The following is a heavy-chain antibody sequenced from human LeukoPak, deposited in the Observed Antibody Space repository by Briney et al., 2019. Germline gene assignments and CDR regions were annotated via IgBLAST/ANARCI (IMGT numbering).Heavy chain of an antibody. CDR3: YGGNAKH. V-gene: IGHV3-74*01. D-gene: IGHD4-23*01. CDR2: INTDGSST. Sequence: GGSLRLCCAASGFTFSSYWMHWVRQGPGKGLVWVSGINTDGSSTSYADSVKGRFTISRDNAKNTLYLQMNSLRAEDTAVYYCYGGNAKHWGQGTLVTVSS. CDR1: GFTFSSYW. J-gene: IGHJ1*01.